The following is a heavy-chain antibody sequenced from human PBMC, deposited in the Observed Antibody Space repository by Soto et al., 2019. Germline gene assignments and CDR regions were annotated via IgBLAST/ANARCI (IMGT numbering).Heavy chain of an antibody. CDR1: GFDRNSYH. D-gene: IGHD2-15*01. CDR2: INNSGTKT. Sequence: PGGSLRLSCGASGFDRNSYHMTWVRQAPGKGLECVSTINNSGTKTFYADSVRGRFTISRDISKTTYFLQMDSLRAEDTAVYYCAIESLLTSRTYWGQGTLVTVSS. J-gene: IGHJ4*02. V-gene: IGHV3-23*01. CDR3: AIESLLTSRTY.